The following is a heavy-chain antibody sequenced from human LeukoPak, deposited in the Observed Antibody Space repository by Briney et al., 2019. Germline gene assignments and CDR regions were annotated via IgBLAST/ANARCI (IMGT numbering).Heavy chain of an antibody. Sequence: SETLSLTCTASGGSISSYYWSWIRQPPGKGLEWIGYIYYSGSTNYSPSLKSRVTISVDTSKNQFSLKLSSVTAADTAVYYCARGMGYCSSTSCYVYYGMDVWGQGTTVTVSS. V-gene: IGHV4-59*01. D-gene: IGHD2-2*01. CDR3: ARGMGYCSSTSCYVYYGMDV. CDR2: IYYSGST. CDR1: GGSISSYY. J-gene: IGHJ6*02.